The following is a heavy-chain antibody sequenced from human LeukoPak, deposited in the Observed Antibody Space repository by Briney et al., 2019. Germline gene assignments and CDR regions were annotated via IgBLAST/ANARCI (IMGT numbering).Heavy chain of an antibody. CDR3: AKKGIYSGSGAYYFDY. D-gene: IGHD3-10*01. J-gene: IGHJ4*02. V-gene: IGHV3-23*01. CDR2: ISGSGGST. Sequence: GGSLRLSCAASGFTFSSYAMSWVRQAPGKGLEWVSAISGSGGSTYYADSVKGRFTISRDNSKNTLYLQMNSLRAEDTAVYHCAKKGIYSGSGAYYFDYWGQGTLVTVSS. CDR1: GFTFSSYA.